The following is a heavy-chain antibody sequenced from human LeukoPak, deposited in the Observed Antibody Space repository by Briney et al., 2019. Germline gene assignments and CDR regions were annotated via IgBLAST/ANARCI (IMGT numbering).Heavy chain of an antibody. CDR2: VNCDNENT. CDR1: GYTFTSFD. D-gene: IGHD1-20*01. J-gene: IGHJ5*02. CDR3: TRGPFLNGNAYNWFDP. Sequence: ASVKVSCKTSGYTFTSFDIDWVRHTTGHGPEWMGWVNCDNENTRYARKFQGRVAITRDTSTRTVYLELNNLSSDDTAMYYCTRGPFLNGNAYNWFDPWGQGTLVTVSS. V-gene: IGHV1-8*03.